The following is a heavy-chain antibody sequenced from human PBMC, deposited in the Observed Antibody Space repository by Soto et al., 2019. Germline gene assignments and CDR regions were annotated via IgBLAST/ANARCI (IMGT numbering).Heavy chain of an antibody. V-gene: IGHV3-30*18. CDR2: ISYDGSNK. Sequence: QVQLVESGGGVVQPGRSLRLSCAASGYTFSSYGMHWVRQAPRKGLEWVAVISYDGSNKYYADSMKGRFTISRDNSKNTLYLQMNSLRAEDTAVYYCAKALYYYDSSGYYHPYFDYWGQGTLVTVSS. CDR1: GYTFSSYG. J-gene: IGHJ4*02. D-gene: IGHD3-22*01. CDR3: AKALYYYDSSGYYHPYFDY.